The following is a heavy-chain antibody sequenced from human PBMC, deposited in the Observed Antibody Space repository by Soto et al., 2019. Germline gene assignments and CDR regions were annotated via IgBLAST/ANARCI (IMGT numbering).Heavy chain of an antibody. V-gene: IGHV4-4*02. Sequence: QVQLQESGPGLVKPSGTLSLTCAVSGVSISSHDWWTWVRQPPGKGLEWIGESHQSGNTNYNSSLESRVTISFDKSKNQLSLQLSYVTVADMCVYYCATRDSGRLYWGQGTLVTISS. CDR3: ATRDSGRLY. D-gene: IGHD6-13*01. CDR1: GVSISSHDW. CDR2: SHQSGNT. J-gene: IGHJ4*02.